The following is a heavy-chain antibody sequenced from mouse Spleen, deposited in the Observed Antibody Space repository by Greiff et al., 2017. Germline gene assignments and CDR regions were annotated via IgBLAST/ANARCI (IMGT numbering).Heavy chain of an antibody. CDR3: ARLEGYYYAMDY. CDR2: ISNLAYSI. Sequence: EVKLMESGGGLVKPGGSLKLSCAASGFTFSDYGMAWVRQAPGKGPEWVAFISNLAYSIYYADTVTGRFTISRENAKNTLYLEMSSLRSEDTAMYYGARLEGYYYAMDYWGQGTSVTVSS. J-gene: IGHJ4*01. CDR1: GFTFSDYG. V-gene: IGHV5-15*01.